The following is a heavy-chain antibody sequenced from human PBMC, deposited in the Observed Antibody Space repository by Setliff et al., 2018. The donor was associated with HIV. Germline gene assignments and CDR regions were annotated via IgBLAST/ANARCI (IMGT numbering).Heavy chain of an antibody. CDR2: IIPILGIA. CDR3: ARGHAVVVPAVYYYYYGMDV. D-gene: IGHD2-2*01. V-gene: IGHV1-69*02. CDR1: GGTFSSYT. J-gene: IGHJ6*02. Sequence: SVKVSCKASGGTFSSYTISWVRQAPGQGLEWMGRIIPILGIANYAQRFQGKVTITRNTSISTAYMELSSLRSEDTAVYYCARGHAVVVPAVYYYYYGMDVWGQGTTVTVSS.